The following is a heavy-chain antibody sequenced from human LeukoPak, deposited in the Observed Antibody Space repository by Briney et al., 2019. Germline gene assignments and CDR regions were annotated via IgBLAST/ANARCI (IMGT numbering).Heavy chain of an antibody. J-gene: IGHJ4*02. CDR3: ARDYCSSTSCLFDY. V-gene: IGHV1-69*13. CDR2: IIPIFGTA. Sequence: SVKVSCKASGGTFISYAISWVRQAPGQGLEWMGGIIPIFGTANYAQKFRGRVTITADESTSTAYMELSSLRSEDTAVYYCARDYCSSTSCLFDYWGQGTLVTVSS. CDR1: GGTFISYA. D-gene: IGHD2-2*01.